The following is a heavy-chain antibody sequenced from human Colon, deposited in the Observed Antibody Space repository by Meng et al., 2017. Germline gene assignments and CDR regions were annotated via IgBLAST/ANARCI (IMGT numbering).Heavy chain of an antibody. J-gene: IGHJ5*02. Sequence: VRWLGPGACWVIPSLTLPFTGTVSVGAISRGGFYWSWIRQHPGKGLEWIGYIYYSGSTYYNPSLRNRVAISIDTSKNQFSLKLTSVTAADTAVYFCARTNYGDYNWFDPWGQGTLVTVSS. CDR2: IYYSGST. CDR1: VGAISRGGFY. D-gene: IGHD4-17*01. V-gene: IGHV4-31*03. CDR3: ARTNYGDYNWFDP.